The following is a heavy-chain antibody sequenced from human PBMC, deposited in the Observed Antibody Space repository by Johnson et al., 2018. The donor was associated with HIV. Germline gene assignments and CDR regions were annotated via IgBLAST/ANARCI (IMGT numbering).Heavy chain of an antibody. CDR2: IVTPVAP. Sequence: VQLVESGGGLVQPGGSLRLSCAASGFTFISYEMPWVPQAPGKGLEWVSAIVTPVAPYYADSLKGGFTISRENAKNSLYLQMNSLRAGDTAVYYCARGDYGDYLNAFDIWGQGTMVTVSS. D-gene: IGHD4-17*01. CDR3: ARGDYGDYLNAFDI. CDR1: GFTFISYE. J-gene: IGHJ3*02. V-gene: IGHV3-13*05.